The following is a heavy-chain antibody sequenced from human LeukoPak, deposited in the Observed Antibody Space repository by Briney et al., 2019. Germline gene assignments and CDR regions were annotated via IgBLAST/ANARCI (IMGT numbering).Heavy chain of an antibody. CDR2: IIPIFGTA. Sequence: SVRVSCTASGGTFSSYAISWVRQAPGQGLEWMGGIIPIFGTANYAQKFQGRVTITADESTSTAYMELSSLRSEDTAVYYCARGRGVAAAADYWGQGTLVTVSS. CDR1: GGTFSSYA. CDR3: ARGRGVAAAADY. J-gene: IGHJ4*02. D-gene: IGHD6-13*01. V-gene: IGHV1-69*13.